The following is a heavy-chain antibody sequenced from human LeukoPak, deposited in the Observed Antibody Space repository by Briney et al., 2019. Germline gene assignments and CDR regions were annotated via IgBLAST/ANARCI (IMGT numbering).Heavy chain of an antibody. V-gene: IGHV1-18*01. Sequence: ASVKVSCKASGYTFTSYGISWVRQAPGQGLEWMGWISAYNGNTNYAQKLQGRVTMTTDTSTSTAYMELRSLRSDDTAVYYCARGRYYGSGSHLGMDVWGQGTTVTVSS. CDR3: ARGRYYGSGSHLGMDV. CDR2: ISAYNGNT. CDR1: GYTFTSYG. J-gene: IGHJ6*02. D-gene: IGHD3-10*01.